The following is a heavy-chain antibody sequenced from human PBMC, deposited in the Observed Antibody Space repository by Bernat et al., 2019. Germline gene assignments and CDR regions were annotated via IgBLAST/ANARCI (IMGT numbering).Heavy chain of an antibody. Sequence: QVQLVESGGGVVQPGRSLRLSCAASGFTFSSYGMHWVRQAPGKGLEWVAVIWYDGSNKYYADSVKGRFTISRDHSKNTLYLQMNSLRAEDTAVYYCAREREGLWFGTFDYWGQGTLVTVSS. J-gene: IGHJ4*02. CDR2: IWYDGSNK. V-gene: IGHV3-33*01. CDR1: GFTFSSYG. D-gene: IGHD3-10*01. CDR3: AREREGLWFGTFDY.